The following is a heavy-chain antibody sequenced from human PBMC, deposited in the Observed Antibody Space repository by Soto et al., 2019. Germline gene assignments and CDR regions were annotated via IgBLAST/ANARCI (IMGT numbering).Heavy chain of an antibody. Sequence: GGSLRLSCAASGFTFSSHTMNWVRQTPGKGLEWPSYISSSSSSIYYADSAKGRFTISRDNAKNSLYLQMNSLRDEDTAIYYCARGPLWFGEFLLDYWGQGTPVTVSS. J-gene: IGHJ4*02. V-gene: IGHV3-48*02. CDR3: ARGPLWFGEFLLDY. D-gene: IGHD3-10*01. CDR2: ISSSSSSI. CDR1: GFTFSSHT.